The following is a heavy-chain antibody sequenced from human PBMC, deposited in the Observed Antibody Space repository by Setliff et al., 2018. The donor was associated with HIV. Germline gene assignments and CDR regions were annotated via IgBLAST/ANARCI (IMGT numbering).Heavy chain of an antibody. CDR1: GYSFSSYW. D-gene: IGHD3-9*01. Sequence: PGESLKISCRGSGYSFSSYWIGWVRQMPGKGLEWMGVLYPSDSDAIYSPTFQGRVTIPADKATNTAYLQWASLKSSDTAIYYCVRPLVIAFDTSDIWGQGTMVTVSS. CDR2: LYPSDSDA. V-gene: IGHV5-51*01. J-gene: IGHJ3*02. CDR3: VRPLVIAFDTSDI.